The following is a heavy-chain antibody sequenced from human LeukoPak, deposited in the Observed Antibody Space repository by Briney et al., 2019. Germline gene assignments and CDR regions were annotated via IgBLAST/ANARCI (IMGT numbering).Heavy chain of an antibody. CDR1: GGTFSSDA. Sequence: GASVKVSCKASGGTFSSDAISWVRPAPGQGLEWMGGIIPIFGTANYAQKFQGRVTITTDESTSTAYMELSSLRSEDTAVYYCARALTLSSTSIHFDYWGQGTLVTVSS. J-gene: IGHJ4*02. CDR2: IIPIFGTA. CDR3: ARALTLSSTSIHFDY. V-gene: IGHV1-69*05. D-gene: IGHD2-2*01.